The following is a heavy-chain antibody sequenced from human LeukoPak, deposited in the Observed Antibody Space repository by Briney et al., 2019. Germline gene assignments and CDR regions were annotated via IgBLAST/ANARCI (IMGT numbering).Heavy chain of an antibody. V-gene: IGHV4-59*08. J-gene: IGHJ6*02. D-gene: IGHD6-13*01. Sequence: SETLSLTCTVSGGSINNHYWSWIRLPPGKGLEWIGYISYSGNTHYNPSLESRVAMSVDTSKNQFSLKLSSVTAADTAVYYCARHQLAAAETGGMDVWGQGTTVTVSS. CDR1: GGSINNHY. CDR3: ARHQLAAAETGGMDV. CDR2: ISYSGNT.